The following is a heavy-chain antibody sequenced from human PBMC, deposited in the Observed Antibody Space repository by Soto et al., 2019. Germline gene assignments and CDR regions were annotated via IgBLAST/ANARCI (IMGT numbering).Heavy chain of an antibody. D-gene: IGHD2-2*01. J-gene: IGHJ4*02. V-gene: IGHV4-59*01. Sequence: QVQLQESGPRLVKPSETLSLTCIVSGGSISSYYWSWIRQPPGKGLEWIGYIYYSGSTNYNPSLKSRVTISVDTSTNQFSLKLSSVTAADPAVYYCARAVLPATAPFDSWGQGTLVTVSS. CDR2: IYYSGST. CDR1: GGSISSYY. CDR3: ARAVLPATAPFDS.